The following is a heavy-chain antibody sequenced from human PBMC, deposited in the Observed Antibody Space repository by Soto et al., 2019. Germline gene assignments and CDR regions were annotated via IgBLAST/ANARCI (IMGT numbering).Heavy chain of an antibody. CDR3: SRSLDS. CDR1: GFTFSSFW. V-gene: IGHV3-7*01. J-gene: IGHJ4*02. CDR2: INPDGSEK. Sequence: SGGSLRLSCAASGFTFSSFWMDWVRQAPGKGLEWVANINPDGSEKHYVDSVKGRFTISRDNAKNSLYLQMSSVTAEDSALSYCSRSLDSWGQGTLVTVSS.